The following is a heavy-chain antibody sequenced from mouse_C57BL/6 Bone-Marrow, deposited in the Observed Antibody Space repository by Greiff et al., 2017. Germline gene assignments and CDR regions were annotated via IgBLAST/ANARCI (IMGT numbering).Heavy chain of an antibody. J-gene: IGHJ4*01. D-gene: IGHD1-1*01. CDR1: GYTFTSYW. V-gene: IGHV1-62-3*01. Sequence: VQLQQPGAELVKPGASVKLSCKASGYTFTSYWMHWVKQRPGRGLEWIGRIDPNSGGTKYNEKFKSKATLTVDKPSSTAYMQLSSLTSEDSAVYDCARSDYGSSLTGTSYAMDYWGQGTSVTVSS. CDR3: ARSDYGSSLTGTSYAMDY. CDR2: IDPNSGGT.